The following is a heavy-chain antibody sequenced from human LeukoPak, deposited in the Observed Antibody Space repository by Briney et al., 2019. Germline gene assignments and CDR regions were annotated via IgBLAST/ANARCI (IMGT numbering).Heavy chain of an antibody. J-gene: IGHJ4*02. CDR3: ATETGNFYFYS. V-gene: IGHV1-24*01. CDR2: FDPEDDEI. D-gene: IGHD1-7*01. Sequence: ASVKVSCKVSGYTLTELSMHWVRQAPGKGLEWMGGFDPEDDEIIYAQRFQGRVTMTEDASTDTAYMELRSLGSGDTAVYYCATETGNFYFYSWGQGTLVTVSS. CDR1: GYTLTELS.